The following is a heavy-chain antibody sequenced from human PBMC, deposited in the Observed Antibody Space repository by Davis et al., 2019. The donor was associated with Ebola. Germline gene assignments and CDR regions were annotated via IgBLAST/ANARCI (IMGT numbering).Heavy chain of an antibody. CDR1: GFTFSSYS. Sequence: GESLKISCAASGFTFSSYSMNWVRQAPGKGLEWVSSISSSSSYIYYADSVKGRFTISRDNSKNTLYLQMNSLRAEDTAVYYCARVRSEQQLAYFDYWGQGTLVTVSS. J-gene: IGHJ4*02. CDR3: ARVRSEQQLAYFDY. CDR2: ISSSSSYI. D-gene: IGHD6-13*01. V-gene: IGHV3-21*01.